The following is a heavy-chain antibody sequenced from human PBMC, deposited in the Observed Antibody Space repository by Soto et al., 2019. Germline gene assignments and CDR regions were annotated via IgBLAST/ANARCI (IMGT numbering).Heavy chain of an antibody. D-gene: IGHD3-10*01. CDR1: GYSFTSYW. Sequence: PGESLKISCKGSGYSFTSYWIGWVRQMHGKGLEWMGIIYPGDSDTRYSPSFQGQVTISADKSISTAYLQWSSLKASDTAMYYCARANPWRSTPGDAFDIWGQGQMVTV. CDR3: ARANPWRSTPGDAFDI. CDR2: IYPGDSDT. J-gene: IGHJ3*02. V-gene: IGHV5-51*01.